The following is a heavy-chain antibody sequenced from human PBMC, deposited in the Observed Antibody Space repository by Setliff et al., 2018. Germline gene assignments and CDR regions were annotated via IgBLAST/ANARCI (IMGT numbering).Heavy chain of an antibody. V-gene: IGHV4-59*12. CDR1: GGSISSYY. D-gene: IGHD2-2*01. J-gene: IGHJ5*02. Sequence: ASETLSLTCTVSGGSISSYYWSWIRQPPGKGLEWIGYIYSSGSTNYNPSLKSRVTISVDTSKNQFSLRLSSVTAADTAVYYCARGYCNSAGCFFAGWFDPWGQGTLVTVSS. CDR3: ARGYCNSAGCFFAGWFDP. CDR2: IYSSGST.